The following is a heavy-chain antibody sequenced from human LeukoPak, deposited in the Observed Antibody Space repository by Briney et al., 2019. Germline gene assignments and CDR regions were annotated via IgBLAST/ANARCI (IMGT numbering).Heavy chain of an antibody. D-gene: IGHD2-21*02. CDR1: GGSISSYY. J-gene: IGHJ5*02. Sequence: PSETLSLTCTVSGGSISSYYWSWIRQPPGKGLEWIGYIYYSGSTNYNPSLKSRVTISVDTSKNQFSLKLSSVTAADTAVYYCARGAVYCGGDCYSNWFDPWGQGTLVTVSS. V-gene: IGHV4-59*01. CDR3: ARGAVYCGGDCYSNWFDP. CDR2: IYYSGST.